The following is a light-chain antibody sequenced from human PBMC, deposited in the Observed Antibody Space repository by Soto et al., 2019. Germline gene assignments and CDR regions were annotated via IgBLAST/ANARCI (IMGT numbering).Light chain of an antibody. Sequence: DAVLTQSPLSLPVTLGQPAAISCRSSQSLVYSNGNAYLIWFQQRPGQSPRRLIYQVSTRDAGVPDRFSGSGSGTYFKLKIRRVEAEDVGLYYYMQGKHWPWTLGQGTKVEIK. CDR1: QSLVYSNGNAY. CDR2: QVS. CDR3: MQGKHWPWT. V-gene: IGKV2-30*01. J-gene: IGKJ1*01.